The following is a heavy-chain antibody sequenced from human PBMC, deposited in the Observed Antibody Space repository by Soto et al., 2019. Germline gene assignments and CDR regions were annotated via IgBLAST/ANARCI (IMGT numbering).Heavy chain of an antibody. CDR3: ARGGGYSSGWATLDY. CDR2: INAGNGNT. V-gene: IGHV1-3*01. CDR1: GYTFTSYA. D-gene: IGHD6-19*01. Sequence: QVQLVQSGAEVKKPGASVKVSCKASGYTFTSYAMHWVRQAPGQRLEWMGWINAGNGNTKYSQKFQGRVTITRDTSASTAYMELSSLRFEDTAVYYSARGGGYSSGWATLDYWGQGTLVTVSS. J-gene: IGHJ4*02.